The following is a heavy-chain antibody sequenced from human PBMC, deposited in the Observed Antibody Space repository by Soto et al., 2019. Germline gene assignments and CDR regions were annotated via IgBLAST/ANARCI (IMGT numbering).Heavy chain of an antibody. CDR2: ISSSGSTI. J-gene: IGHJ6*03. CDR3: ARDGYTAIFYYYYMDV. Sequence: PGGSLRLSCAASGFTFSDYYMSWIRQAPGKGLEWVSYISSSGSTIYYADSVKGRFTISRDNAKNSLYLQMNSLRAEDTAVYYCARDGYTAIFYYYYMDVWGKGTTVTVSS. V-gene: IGHV3-11*01. D-gene: IGHD5-18*01. CDR1: GFTFSDYY.